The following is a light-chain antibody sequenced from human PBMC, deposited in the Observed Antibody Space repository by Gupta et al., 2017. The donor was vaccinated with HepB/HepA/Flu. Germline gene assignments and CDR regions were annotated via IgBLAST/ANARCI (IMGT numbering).Light chain of an antibody. CDR2: RAS. CDR3: QEVSGSSWT. V-gene: IGKV1-5*03. J-gene: IGKJ1*01. Sequence: DIQMTQSPSTLSASVGDRVTITCRASQSISDWLAWYQQKPGKAPNLLIYRASTLESGVPSRFSGGGSGTEFTLTISSLQPDDFATYYCQEVSGSSWTFGQGTKVEIK. CDR1: QSISDW.